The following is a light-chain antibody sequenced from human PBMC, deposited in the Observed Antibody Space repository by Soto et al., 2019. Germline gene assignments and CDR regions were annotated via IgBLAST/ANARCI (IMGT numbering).Light chain of an antibody. Sequence: QSVLTQPPSASGTPGQRVTISCSGSSSNIGSNTVNWYHQLPGAAPKLLLYSNDQRPSGVPDRFSGSKSGTSASLAISGLQSEDEADYHCAAWDDSLNAVVFGGWTQLTVL. CDR1: SSNIGSNT. V-gene: IGLV1-44*01. CDR2: SND. CDR3: AAWDDSLNAVV. J-gene: IGLJ2*01.